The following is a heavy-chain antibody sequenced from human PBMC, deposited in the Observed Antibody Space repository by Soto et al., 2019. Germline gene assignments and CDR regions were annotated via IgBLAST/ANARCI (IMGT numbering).Heavy chain of an antibody. V-gene: IGHV2-5*02. Sequence: QITLKESGPTLVKPTQTLTLTCTFSGFSLSTSGVGVGWIRQPPGKALEWLALIYWDDDKRYSPSLKSRLTITKDTSKNPVVLTMTTLDPVDTATYYCAHIRLMAEGYCTHGVCVGDGFDPWGQGTLVTVSS. D-gene: IGHD2-8*01. CDR2: IYWDDDK. J-gene: IGHJ5*02. CDR1: GFSLSTSGVG. CDR3: AHIRLMAEGYCTHGVCVGDGFDP.